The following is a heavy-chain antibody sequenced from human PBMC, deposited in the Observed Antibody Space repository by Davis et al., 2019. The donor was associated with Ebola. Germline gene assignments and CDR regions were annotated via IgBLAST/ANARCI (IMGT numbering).Heavy chain of an antibody. CDR1: GFTFTSFR. J-gene: IGHJ6*02. CDR2: ISGGGGDT. CDR3: AKDLFWWSASDV. V-gene: IGHV3-23*01. D-gene: IGHD2-8*02. Sequence: GESLKISCTGSGFTFTSFRMNWVRQAPGKGLEWVSGISGGGGDTKYADSVRGRFTISRDDSKNTVFLQINSLGADDTAVYYCAKDLFWWSASDVWGQGATVTVSS.